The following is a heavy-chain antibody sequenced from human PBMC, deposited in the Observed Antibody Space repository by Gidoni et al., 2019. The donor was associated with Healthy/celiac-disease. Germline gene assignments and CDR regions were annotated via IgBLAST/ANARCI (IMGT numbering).Heavy chain of an antibody. CDR1: VGSISSYY. CDR2: IYYSGST. J-gene: IGHJ1*01. CDR3: ARLSRDGYNYYTEYFQH. D-gene: IGHD5-12*01. Sequence: QVQLQESGPGLVKPSKTLSLTCTVSVGSISSYYWSWIRQPPGKGLEWIGYIYYSGSTNYNPSLKSRVTISVDTSKTQFSLKLSSVTAADTAVYYCARLSRDGYNYYTEYFQHWGQGTLVTVSS. V-gene: IGHV4-59*01.